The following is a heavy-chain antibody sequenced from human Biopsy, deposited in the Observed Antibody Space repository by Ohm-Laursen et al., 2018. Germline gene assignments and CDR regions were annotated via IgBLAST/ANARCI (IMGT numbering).Heavy chain of an antibody. V-gene: IGHV3-66*01. J-gene: IGHJ6*02. Sequence: SLRLSCAASGVTLSGYSMNWVRQAPGKGLEWASFISSSGVQYHADSVKGRFTISRDNSKNTLYLQMNSLRAEDTAVYYCVRASIFGVATSGFYYYGMDVWGQGTTVTVSS. CDR1: GVTLSGYS. D-gene: IGHD3-3*01. CDR3: VRASIFGVATSGFYYYGMDV. CDR2: ISSSGVQ.